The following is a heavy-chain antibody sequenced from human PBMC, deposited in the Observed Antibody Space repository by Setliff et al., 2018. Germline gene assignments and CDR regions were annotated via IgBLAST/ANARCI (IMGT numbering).Heavy chain of an antibody. D-gene: IGHD3-16*01. CDR2: ISAYKGNT. Sequence: ASVKVSCKASGYTFTNYGISWVRQAPGQGLEWVGWISAYKGNTNYAHKYQGRVTMTTDTSTTTAYMEVRTLRSDDTAVYYCAKQGDLAFDYWGQGTQVTVSS. CDR1: GYTFTNYG. V-gene: IGHV1-18*01. J-gene: IGHJ4*02. CDR3: AKQGDLAFDY.